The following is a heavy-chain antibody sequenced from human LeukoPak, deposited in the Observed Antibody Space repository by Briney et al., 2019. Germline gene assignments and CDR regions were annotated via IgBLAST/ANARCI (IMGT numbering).Heavy chain of an antibody. V-gene: IGHV4-59*08. CDR3: ARLRFLEWLFPWFDP. CDR1: GGSISSQY. CDR2: ISYSGAT. Sequence: SETLSLTCTVSGGSISSQYWSWIRQPPGRGLEWIGYISYSGATKYNPSLKSRVTISVDTSKSQFSLKLNSVTAADTPVYYCARLRFLEWLFPWFDPWGQGTLVTVSS. D-gene: IGHD3-3*01. J-gene: IGHJ5*02.